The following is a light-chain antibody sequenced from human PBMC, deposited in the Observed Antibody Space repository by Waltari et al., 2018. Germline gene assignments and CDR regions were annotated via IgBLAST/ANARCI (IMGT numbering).Light chain of an antibody. CDR2: VAS. Sequence: IQLTQSPSSLSASVGDRVTITCRASRGIDNYLAWYQQQPGKAPKLLISVASTWQSGVPSRFSGSGSGTDFTLTISSLQPEDFATYYCQQLYSDPRTFGPGTKVDIK. J-gene: IGKJ3*01. CDR1: RGIDNY. V-gene: IGKV1-9*01. CDR3: QQLYSDPRT.